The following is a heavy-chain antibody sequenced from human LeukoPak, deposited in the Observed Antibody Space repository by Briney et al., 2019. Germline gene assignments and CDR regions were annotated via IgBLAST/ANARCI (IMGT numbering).Heavy chain of an antibody. CDR1: GLNFSNYW. CDR2: IYIDGSNT. J-gene: IGHJ1*01. CDR3: ASMGLYDSDPHYPEY. D-gene: IGHD3-22*01. V-gene: IGHV3-74*01. Sequence: GSLRLSCVVSGLNFSNYWMHWVRQVPGKELVWVSRIYIDGSNTNYADAVRGRFTTSRDNAKNTLYLQMNSLRADDTAVYYCASMGLYDSDPHYPEYWGQGTLVSVSS.